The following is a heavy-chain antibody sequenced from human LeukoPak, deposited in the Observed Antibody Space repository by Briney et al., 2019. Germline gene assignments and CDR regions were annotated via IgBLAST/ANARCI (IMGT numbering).Heavy chain of an antibody. CDR2: INTNTGNP. Sequence: ASVKVSCKASGYTFTSYAMNWVRQAPGQGLEWMGWINTNTGNPTYAQGFTGRFVFSLDTSVSTAYLQISSLKAEDTAVYYCARPRQQGPARYYDSSGLDYWGQGTLVTVSS. V-gene: IGHV7-4-1*02. CDR3: ARPRQQGPARYYDSSGLDY. J-gene: IGHJ4*02. CDR1: GYTFTSYA. D-gene: IGHD3-22*01.